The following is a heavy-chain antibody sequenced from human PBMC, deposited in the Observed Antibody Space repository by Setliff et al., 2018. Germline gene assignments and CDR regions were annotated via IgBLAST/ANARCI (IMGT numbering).Heavy chain of an antibody. CDR2: IHTGGGSA. V-gene: IGHV1-46*01. D-gene: IGHD6-13*01. J-gene: IGHJ4*02. CDR1: GYSFTGYY. Sequence: ASVKVSCKTSGYSFTGYYMHWVRQAPGQGLEWMGIIHTGGGSASYAQKFQGRVTMTSDTSTSTVHMEVNIVTSDDTAIYYCARGGLAAAGRKGVFEYWGQGTVVIVSS. CDR3: ARGGLAAAGRKGVFEY.